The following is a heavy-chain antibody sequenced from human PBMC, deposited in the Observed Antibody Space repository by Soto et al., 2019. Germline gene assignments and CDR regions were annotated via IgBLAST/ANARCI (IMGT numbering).Heavy chain of an antibody. CDR1: GGAFTGYY. CDR2: INRSGGT. J-gene: IGHJ3*02. Sequence: PSETLSLTCPVYGGAFTGYYGSWIRQPPGKGIEGSGAINRSGGTNANPSLKSRVTISVDTSKNQFSLKLSSVTAADTAVYYCARVRIAVAHERGNSDYYRAGGAFDIWGQGTMVTVS. D-gene: IGHD6-19*01. CDR3: ARVRIAVAHERGNSDYYRAGGAFDI. V-gene: IGHV4-34*01.